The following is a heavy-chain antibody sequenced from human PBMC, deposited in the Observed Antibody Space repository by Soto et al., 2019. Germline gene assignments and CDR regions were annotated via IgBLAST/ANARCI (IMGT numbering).Heavy chain of an antibody. CDR2: IYGSGKST. J-gene: IGHJ4*02. CDR3: AKDFTPDSRWDIDY. Sequence: EVQLLESGGGLVQPAGSLRLSCAASGLIFSTYTMSWFRQAPGKGLEWVSSIYGSGKSTFYSASVKGRFTISRDNSGNTVYLQMSSLRAEDTAIYSCAKDFTPDSRWDIDYWGQGSLVTVSS. V-gene: IGHV3-23*01. D-gene: IGHD1-26*01. CDR1: GLIFSTYT.